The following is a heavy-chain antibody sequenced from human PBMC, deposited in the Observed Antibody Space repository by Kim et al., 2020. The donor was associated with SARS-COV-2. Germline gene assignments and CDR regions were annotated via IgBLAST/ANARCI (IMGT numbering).Heavy chain of an antibody. Sequence: GGSLRLSCAASGFTFSNAWMSWVRQAPGKGLEWVGRIKSKTDGGTTDYAAPVKGRFTISRDDSKNTLYLQMNSLKTEDTAVYYCTTDEGTSCQIDCYYYYYGMDVWGQGTTVTVSS. V-gene: IGHV3-15*01. CDR1: GFTFSNAW. J-gene: IGHJ6*02. CDR2: IKSKTDGGTT. D-gene: IGHD2-2*01. CDR3: TTDEGTSCQIDCYYYYYGMDV.